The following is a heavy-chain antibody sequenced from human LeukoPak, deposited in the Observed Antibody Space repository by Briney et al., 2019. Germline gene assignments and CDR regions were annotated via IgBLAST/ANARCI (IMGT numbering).Heavy chain of an antibody. CDR2: IIPIFGTA. D-gene: IGHD3-3*01. J-gene: IGHJ4*02. CDR3: ARDRRDFWSGYYRSYYFDY. Sequence: SVKVSCKASGGTFSSYAISWVRQAPGQELEWMGGIIPIFGTANYAQKFQGRVTITADESTSTAYMELSSLRSEDTAVYYCARDRRDFWSGYYRSYYFDYWGQGTLVTVSS. CDR1: GGTFSSYA. V-gene: IGHV1-69*13.